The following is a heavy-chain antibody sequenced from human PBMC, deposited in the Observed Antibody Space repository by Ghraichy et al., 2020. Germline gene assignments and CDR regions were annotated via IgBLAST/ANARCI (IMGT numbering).Heavy chain of an antibody. Sequence: GGSLRLSCAASGFTFSNNAMNWVRQAPGKGLEWVSVISGPATTTYYADSVKGRFTISRDNSKNTLHLQMNNLRAEDTAIYYCAKADSSGLGAFDHWGQGTLVTVSS. V-gene: IGHV3-23*01. J-gene: IGHJ4*02. D-gene: IGHD6-19*01. CDR1: GFTFSNNA. CDR2: ISGPATTT. CDR3: AKADSSGLGAFDH.